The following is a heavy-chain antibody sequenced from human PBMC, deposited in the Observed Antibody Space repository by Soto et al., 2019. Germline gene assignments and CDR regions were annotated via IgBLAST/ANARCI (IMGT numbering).Heavy chain of an antibody. D-gene: IGHD2-2*01. J-gene: IGHJ5*02. CDR1: GGSISSSNW. CDR2: IYHSGST. Sequence: SETLSLTCAVSGGSISSSNWWSWVRQPPGKGLEWIGEIYHSGSTNYNPFLKSRVTISVDKSKNQFSLKLSSVTAADTAVYYCARAFIVVVPAAIESWFDPWGQGTLVTVSS. V-gene: IGHV4-4*02. CDR3: ARAFIVVVPAAIESWFDP.